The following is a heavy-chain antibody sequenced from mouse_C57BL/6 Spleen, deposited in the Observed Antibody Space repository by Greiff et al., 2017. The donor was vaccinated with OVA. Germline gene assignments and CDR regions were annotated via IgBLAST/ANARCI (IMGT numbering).Heavy chain of an antibody. Sequence: QVQLQQPGAELVKPGASVKMSCKASGYTFTSYWINWVKQRPGQGLEWIGDIYPGSGSTNYNAKFKSKTTLTVDTSSSASYIQRSILTSEDAAVYYCAIRQLRLDDYWGQGTTLTVSS. D-gene: IGHD3-2*02. CDR3: AIRQLRLDDY. CDR2: IYPGSGST. CDR1: GYTFTSYW. V-gene: IGHV1-55*01. J-gene: IGHJ2*01.